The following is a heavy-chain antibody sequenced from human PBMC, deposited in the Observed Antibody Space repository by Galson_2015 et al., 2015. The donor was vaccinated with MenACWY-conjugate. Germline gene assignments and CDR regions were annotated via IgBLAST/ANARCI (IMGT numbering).Heavy chain of an antibody. Sequence: QSGAEVKKPGDSLKISCKGSGYTFTNNWIGWVRQMPGKGLEWMGIMNPVDSETRYSPSFQGQVAISADKSISTTFLEWSSLKASDTAVYYCARGAQGYFDYWGQGALVTVSS. D-gene: IGHD3-16*01. CDR3: ARGAQGYFDY. V-gene: IGHV5-51*01. J-gene: IGHJ4*02. CDR1: GYTFTNNW. CDR2: MNPVDSET.